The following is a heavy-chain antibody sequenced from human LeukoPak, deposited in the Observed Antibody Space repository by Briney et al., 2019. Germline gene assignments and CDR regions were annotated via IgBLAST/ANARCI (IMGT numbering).Heavy chain of an antibody. V-gene: IGHV4-34*01. CDR2: INHSGST. J-gene: IGHJ4*02. D-gene: IGHD3-22*01. CDR1: GGSFSGYY. Sequence: PSETLSLTCAVYGGSFSGYYWSWIRQPPGKGLEWIGEINHSGSTNYNPSLKSRVTISVDTSKNQFSLKLSSVTAADTAVYYCARHKKTYYYDSSGYPQFDYWGQGTLVTVSS. CDR3: ARHKKTYYYDSSGYPQFDY.